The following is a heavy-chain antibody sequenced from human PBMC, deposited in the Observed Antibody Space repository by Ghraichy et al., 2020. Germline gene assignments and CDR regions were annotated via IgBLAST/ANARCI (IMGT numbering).Heavy chain of an antibody. CDR1: GFTFSSYW. CDR2: INQDGSEK. CDR3: ARHNGGDDF. D-gene: IGHD4-23*01. V-gene: IGHV3-7*01. J-gene: IGHJ4*02. Sequence: GGSLRLSCAASGFTFSSYWMTWVRQAPGKGLEWVANINQDGSEKHYVDSVRGRFTISRDNAKNSMSLQMNSLRVDDTAVYYCARHNGGDDFWGQGTLVTVSS.